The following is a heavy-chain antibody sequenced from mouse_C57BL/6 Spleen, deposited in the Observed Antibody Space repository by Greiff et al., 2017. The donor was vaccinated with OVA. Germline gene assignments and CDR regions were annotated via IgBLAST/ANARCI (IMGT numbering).Heavy chain of an antibody. CDR2: IDPSDSET. J-gene: IGHJ3*01. CDR1: GYTFTSYW. D-gene: IGHD3-2*02. V-gene: IGHV1-52*01. CDR3: ARGSSGYVGFAY. Sequence: QVQLQQPGAELVRPGSSVKLSCKASGYTFTSYWMHWVQQRPIQGLEWIGNIDPSDSETHYNQKFKDKATLTVDKSCSTAYMQLSSLTSEDSAVYYCARGSSGYVGFAYWGQGTLVTVSA.